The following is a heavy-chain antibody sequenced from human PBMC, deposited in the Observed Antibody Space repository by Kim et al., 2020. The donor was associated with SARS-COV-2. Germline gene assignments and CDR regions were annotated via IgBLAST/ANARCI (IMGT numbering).Heavy chain of an antibody. CDR3: ARGIYYGSGSIDLDV. J-gene: IGHJ6*02. V-gene: IGHV4-31*02. Sequence: NPSLQGRVSISVDTSKNQFSLKVNSVTAADTAVYYCARGIYYGSGSIDLDVWGQGTSVTVSS. D-gene: IGHD3-10*01.